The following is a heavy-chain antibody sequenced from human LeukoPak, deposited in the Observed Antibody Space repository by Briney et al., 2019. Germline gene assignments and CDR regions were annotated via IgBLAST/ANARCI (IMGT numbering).Heavy chain of an antibody. J-gene: IGHJ3*02. D-gene: IGHD3-22*01. CDR3: AKDRSYYYDSSGHRGAFDI. Sequence: AGGSLRLSCAASGFTFSSYAMSWVRQAPGKGLEWVSAISGSGGSTHYADSVKGRFTISRDDSKNTLYLQMNSLRAEDTAVYYCAKDRSYYYDSSGHRGAFDIWGQGTMVTASS. V-gene: IGHV3-23*01. CDR2: ISGSGGST. CDR1: GFTFSSYA.